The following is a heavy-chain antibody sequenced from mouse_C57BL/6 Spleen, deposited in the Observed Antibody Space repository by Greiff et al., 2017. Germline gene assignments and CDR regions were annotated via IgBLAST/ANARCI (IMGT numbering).Heavy chain of an antibody. CDR2: IDPSDSYT. V-gene: IGHV1-69*01. D-gene: IGHD1-2*01. CDR3: ARLDYYGVEGLGYFDV. CDR1: GYTFTSYW. Sequence: QVQLQQPGAELVMPGASVKLSCKASGYTFTSYWMHWVKQRPGQGLEWIGEIDPSDSYTNYNQKFKGKSTLTVDKSSSTAYMQLSSLTSEDSAVYSDARLDYYGVEGLGYFDVWGTGTTVTVSP. J-gene: IGHJ1*03.